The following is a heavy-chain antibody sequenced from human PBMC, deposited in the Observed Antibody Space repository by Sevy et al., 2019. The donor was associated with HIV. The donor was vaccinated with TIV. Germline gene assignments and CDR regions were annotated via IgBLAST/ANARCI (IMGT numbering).Heavy chain of an antibody. D-gene: IGHD6-19*01. J-gene: IGHJ4*02. CDR3: AREDIRVAGIGYYFHS. CDR2: IWYDGTNK. V-gene: IGHV3-33*01. CDR1: GFSISGYG. Sequence: GGSLRLSCAASGFSISGYGMHWVRQAPGKGLEWVAVIWYDGTNKEYANSVKGRFTISRDNSKNTLYLQMNSLRVEDTAVYYCAREDIRVAGIGYYFHSWGQGTLVTVSS.